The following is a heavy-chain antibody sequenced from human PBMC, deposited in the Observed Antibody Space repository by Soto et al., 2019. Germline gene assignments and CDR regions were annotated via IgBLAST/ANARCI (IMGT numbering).Heavy chain of an antibody. CDR1: GFTFSSYT. CDR3: VRVAAAGAGFDK. Sequence: GGSLRLSCAASGFTFSSYTMNWVRQAPGKGLEWVSSISSSSSYIFYADSMKGRLTPSRDNAKNSLFLQMNSLRAEDTAVYYCVRVAAAGAGFDKWGQGTLVTVSS. J-gene: IGHJ4*02. CDR2: ISSSSSYI. D-gene: IGHD6-13*01. V-gene: IGHV3-21*01.